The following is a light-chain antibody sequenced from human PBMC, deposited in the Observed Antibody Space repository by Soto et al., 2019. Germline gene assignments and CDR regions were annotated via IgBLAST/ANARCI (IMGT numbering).Light chain of an antibody. CDR2: GAS. V-gene: IGKV3-20*01. Sequence: ENVLTQSPGTLSLSPGERATLSCRASQVTSSYLSWYQQRPGQAPRLLIYGASIRATGIPDRFSGSGSGTDFTLTISSLEPEDFAVYYCQQYSTSPISLGQGTRLEIK. J-gene: IGKJ5*01. CDR3: QQYSTSPIS. CDR1: QVTSSY.